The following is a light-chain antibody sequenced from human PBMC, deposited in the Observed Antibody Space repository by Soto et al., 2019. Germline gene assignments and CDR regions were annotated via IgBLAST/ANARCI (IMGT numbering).Light chain of an antibody. J-gene: IGKJ1*01. CDR2: AAS. Sequence: DIQMTQSPSSLSASVGDRVTITCRASQSISSYLNWYQQKPGKAPKXXIYAASSLQSGVPSRFSGSGSGTDFALTISSLQPEDFATYYCQQSYSTPQTFGQGTKVDIK. CDR1: QSISSY. CDR3: QQSYSTPQT. V-gene: IGKV1-39*01.